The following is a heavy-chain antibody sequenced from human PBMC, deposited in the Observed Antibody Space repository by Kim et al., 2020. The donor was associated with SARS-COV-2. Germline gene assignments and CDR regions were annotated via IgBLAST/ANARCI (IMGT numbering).Heavy chain of an antibody. V-gene: IGHV3-33*01. J-gene: IGHJ4*02. CDR3: ARDGGNWNYSYFDY. D-gene: IGHD1-7*01. Sequence: GGSLRLSCAASGFTFSSYGMHWVRQAPGKGLEWVAVIWYDGSNKYYADSVKGRFTISRDNSKNTLYLQMNSLRAEDTAVYYCARDGGNWNYSYFDYWGQGTLVTVSS. CDR1: GFTFSSYG. CDR2: IWYDGSNK.